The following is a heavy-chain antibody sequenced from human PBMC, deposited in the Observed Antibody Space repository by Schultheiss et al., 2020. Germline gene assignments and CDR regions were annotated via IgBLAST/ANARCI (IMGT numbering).Heavy chain of an antibody. V-gene: IGHV4-59*08. CDR3: ARPNMGLLWFGEGGNWFDP. CDR2: IYYSGST. D-gene: IGHD3-10*01. J-gene: IGHJ5*02. CDR1: GGSISSYY. Sequence: SETLSLTCTVSGGSISSYYWSWIRQPPGKGLEWIGYIYYSGSTYYNPSLKSRVTISVDTSKNQFYLKLSSVTAADTAVYYCARPNMGLLWFGEGGNWFDPWGQGTLVTVSS.